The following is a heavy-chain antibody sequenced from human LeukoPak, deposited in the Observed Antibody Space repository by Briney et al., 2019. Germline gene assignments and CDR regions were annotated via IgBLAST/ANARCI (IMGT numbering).Heavy chain of an antibody. Sequence: HPGGSLRLSCAASGFTFSSYAMSWVRQAPGKGLEWVAVISYDGSNKYYADSVKGRFTISRDNSKNTLYLQMNSLRAEDTAVYYCAKDGGYSYGYDYWGQGTLVTVSS. V-gene: IGHV3-30*18. D-gene: IGHD5-18*01. J-gene: IGHJ4*02. CDR2: ISYDGSNK. CDR3: AKDGGYSYGYDY. CDR1: GFTFSSYA.